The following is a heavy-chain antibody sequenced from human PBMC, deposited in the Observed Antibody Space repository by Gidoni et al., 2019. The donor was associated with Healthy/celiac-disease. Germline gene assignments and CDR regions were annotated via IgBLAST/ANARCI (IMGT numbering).Heavy chain of an antibody. Sequence: QVQLQQWGAGLLKPSEPLSLTCAVYGGSFSGYYWSWIRQPPGKGLEWIGEINHSGSTNYNPSLKSRVTISVDTSKNQFSLKLSSVTAADTAVYYCARGPITGTTYNYGMDVWGQGTTVTVSS. CDR1: GGSFSGYY. CDR3: ARGPITGTTYNYGMDV. D-gene: IGHD1-20*01. CDR2: INHSGST. J-gene: IGHJ6*02. V-gene: IGHV4-34*01.